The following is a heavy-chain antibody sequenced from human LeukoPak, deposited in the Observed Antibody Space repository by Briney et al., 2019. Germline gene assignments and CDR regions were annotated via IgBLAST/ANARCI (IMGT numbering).Heavy chain of an antibody. CDR3: ARVRTRYYGMDV. CDR1: GFTFSSYW. V-gene: IGHV3-74*01. Sequence: PGGSPRLSCAASGFTFSSYWMHWVRQAPGKGLVWVSRINSDGSSTSYADSVKGRFTISRDNAKNTLYLQMNSLRAEDTAVYYCARVRTRYYGMDVWGQGTTVTVSS. D-gene: IGHD1-14*01. CDR2: INSDGSST. J-gene: IGHJ6*02.